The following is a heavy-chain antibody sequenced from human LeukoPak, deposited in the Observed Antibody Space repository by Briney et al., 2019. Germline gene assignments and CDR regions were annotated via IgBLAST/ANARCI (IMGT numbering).Heavy chain of an antibody. CDR1: GITFSNYN. CDR3: ARDPYNGAYSEGYYYYYMDV. J-gene: IGHJ6*03. CDR2: ITSSSSYT. V-gene: IGHV3-21*01. Sequence: GGSLRLSCAAPGITFSNYNMNWVRQAPGKGLEWISSITSSSSYTFYADSVKGRFTISRDNAKDSLYLQMNSLRVEDTAIYYCARDPYNGAYSEGYYYYYMDVWGKGTTVTVSS. D-gene: IGHD1-1*01.